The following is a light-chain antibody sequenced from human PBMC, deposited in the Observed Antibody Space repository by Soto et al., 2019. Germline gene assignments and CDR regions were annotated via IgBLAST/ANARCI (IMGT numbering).Light chain of an antibody. CDR2: ATS. V-gene: IGKV1-27*01. Sequence: DIQMTQSPSSLSASVGDRVTITCRASHAIGNYLAWYQQKPGKVPNLLIYATSALQLGVPSRFSGSLSGTEFTLTISNLQPEDVATYYYHNYGSAPFTFGPGTKVDI. J-gene: IGKJ3*01. CDR1: HAIGNY. CDR3: HNYGSAPFT.